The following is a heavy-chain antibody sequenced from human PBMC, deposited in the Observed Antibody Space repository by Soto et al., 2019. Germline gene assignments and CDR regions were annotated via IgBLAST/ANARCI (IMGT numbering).Heavy chain of an antibody. Sequence: SETLSLTCTVSGDSIRGYYWSWIRQPPGKGLEWIGYIYYSGSTNYNPSLKSRVTISVDTSKSQFSLKLSSVTAADTAVYYCASGLQLWPFDYWGQGTLVTVSS. V-gene: IGHV4-59*01. CDR2: IYYSGST. CDR1: GDSIRGYY. J-gene: IGHJ4*02. D-gene: IGHD5-18*01. CDR3: ASGLQLWPFDY.